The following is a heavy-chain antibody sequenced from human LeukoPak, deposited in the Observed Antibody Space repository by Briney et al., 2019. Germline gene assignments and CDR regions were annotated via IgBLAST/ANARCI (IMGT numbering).Heavy chain of an antibody. CDR1: GFTFSSYA. CDR2: FSGSGGST. V-gene: IGHV3-23*01. D-gene: IGHD2-15*01. J-gene: IGHJ4*02. Sequence: TGGSLRLSCAASGFTFSSYAMSWVRQAPGKGLEWVSVFSGSGGSTYNADSVKGRFTISRDNSKNTLYLQMKSLRADDTAVYYCAKAPGYCSGGNCYDDWGQGSLVTVSP. CDR3: AKAPGYCSGGNCYDD.